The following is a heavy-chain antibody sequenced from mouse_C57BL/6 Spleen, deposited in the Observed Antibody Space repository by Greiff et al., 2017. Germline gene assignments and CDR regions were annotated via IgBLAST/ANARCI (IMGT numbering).Heavy chain of an antibody. CDR1: GFTFSSYA. Sequence: EVMLVESGGGLVKPGGSLKLSCAASGFTFSSYAMSWVRQTPEKRLEWVATISDGGSYTYYPDNVKGRFTISRDNAKNNLYLQMSHLKSEDTAMYYCARDGFITTYFDYWGQGTTLTVSS. V-gene: IGHV5-4*01. J-gene: IGHJ2*01. D-gene: IGHD1-1*01. CDR3: ARDGFITTYFDY. CDR2: ISDGGSYT.